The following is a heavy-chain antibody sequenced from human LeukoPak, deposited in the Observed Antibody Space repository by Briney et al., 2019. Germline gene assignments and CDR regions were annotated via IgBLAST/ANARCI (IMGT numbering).Heavy chain of an antibody. V-gene: IGHV3-21*01. CDR2: ISSSSSYI. CDR1: GFTFSSYW. D-gene: IGHD2-15*01. J-gene: IGHJ6*03. CDR3: ARVPCSGGSCYLYYYYYMDI. Sequence: GALRLSCAASGFTFSSYWMSWVRQAPGKGLEWVSSISSSSSYIYYADSVKGRFTISRDNAKNSLYLQMNSLRAEDTAVYYCARVPCSGGSCYLYYYYYMDIWGKGTTVTVSS.